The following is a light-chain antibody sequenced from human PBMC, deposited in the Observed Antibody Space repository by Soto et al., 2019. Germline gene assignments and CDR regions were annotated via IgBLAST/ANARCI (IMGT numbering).Light chain of an antibody. CDR1: QSLNRD. CDR3: QEYNNWPGT. J-gene: IGKJ1*01. CDR2: GAS. V-gene: IGKV3-15*01. Sequence: IVITQSPDTISMSPGERATLSCRASQSLNRDLAWYQQKPGQSPRLLIFGASIRATGIPARFSGSGSGTEFTLTIGCLQSEDCALYYCQEYNNWPGTLGQGSKVDIK.